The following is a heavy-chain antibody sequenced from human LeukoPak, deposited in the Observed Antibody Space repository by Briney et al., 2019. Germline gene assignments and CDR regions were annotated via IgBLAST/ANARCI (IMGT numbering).Heavy chain of an antibody. Sequence: SETLSLTCTVSGGSISSSSYYWGWIRQPPGKGLEWIGSIYYSGSTYYNPSLKSRVTISVDTSKNQFSLKLSSVTAADTAVYYCARETVYSSGWYGAYDYWGQGTLVTVSS. D-gene: IGHD6-19*01. CDR3: ARETVYSSGWYGAYDY. J-gene: IGHJ4*02. CDR2: IYYSGST. CDR1: GGSISSSSYY. V-gene: IGHV4-39*07.